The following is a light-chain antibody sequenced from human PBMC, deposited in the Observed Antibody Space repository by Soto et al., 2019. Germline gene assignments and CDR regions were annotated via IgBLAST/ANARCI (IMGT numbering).Light chain of an antibody. J-gene: IGKJ1*01. CDR3: QQYNRYPWT. CDR2: DAS. Sequence: DIQMTQSPSTLSASAGDRVTITCRASQSISSWLAWYQQKPGKAPNLLIYDASSLESGVPSRFSGSGSGKELTFTISSLQPEDFATYYCQQYNRYPWTFAQGTKVEI. V-gene: IGKV1-5*01. CDR1: QSISSW.